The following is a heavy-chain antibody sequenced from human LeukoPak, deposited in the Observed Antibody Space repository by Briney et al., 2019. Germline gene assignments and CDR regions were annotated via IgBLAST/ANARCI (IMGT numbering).Heavy chain of an antibody. Sequence: GGSLRLSCAASGFTFSSYSMNWVRQAPGKGLEWVSSINSNSSYIYYADSLKGRFTISRDNAKNSLYLQMNSLRAEDTAVYYCARKVYSGWFDPWGQGTLVTVSS. D-gene: IGHD2-15*01. V-gene: IGHV3-21*01. CDR1: GFTFSSYS. J-gene: IGHJ5*02. CDR2: INSNSSYI. CDR3: ARKVYSGWFDP.